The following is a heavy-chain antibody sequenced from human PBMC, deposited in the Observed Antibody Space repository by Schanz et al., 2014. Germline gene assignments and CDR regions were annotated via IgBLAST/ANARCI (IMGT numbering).Heavy chain of an antibody. D-gene: IGHD6-19*01. J-gene: IGHJ4*02. Sequence: EVQLVESGGGLVEPGGSLRLSCEASGFTFSTSAMSWVRQAPGKGLEWVSYISSSSSTIYYADSVKGRFTISRDNAKNSLYLQMNSLRDEDTAVYYCARKTDSSGTGDYWGQGTLVTVSS. CDR1: GFTFSTSA. V-gene: IGHV3-48*02. CDR2: ISSSSSTI. CDR3: ARKTDSSGTGDY.